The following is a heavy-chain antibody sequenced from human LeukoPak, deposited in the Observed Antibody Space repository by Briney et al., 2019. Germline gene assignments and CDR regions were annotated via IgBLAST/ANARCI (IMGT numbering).Heavy chain of an antibody. V-gene: IGHV3-30-3*01. Sequence: GVSLRLSCAASGFTFRNYVIHWVRQAPGKGLEWVAVTSSDLNVKLYADSVKDRFTISRDNSRSTLYLQMNSLRPEDTAIYYCAREGYYGSGSPPSLYFDYWGQGTLVTVSS. CDR1: GFTFRNYV. J-gene: IGHJ4*02. D-gene: IGHD3-10*01. CDR2: TSSDLNVK. CDR3: AREGYYGSGSPPSLYFDY.